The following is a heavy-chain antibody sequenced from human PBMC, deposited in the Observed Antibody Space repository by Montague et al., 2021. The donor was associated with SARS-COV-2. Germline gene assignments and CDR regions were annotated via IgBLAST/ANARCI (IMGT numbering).Heavy chain of an antibody. D-gene: IGHD4-11*01. J-gene: IGHJ6*02. Sequence: SETLSLTCAVYGGSFSGNYWSWIRQPPGKGLEWIGEINHYGSTNYNPSLKSRVTMSVDTSKNQFSLKLSSVTAAVTAVYYCARGLPVTTLFYYFGMDVWGQGTTVTVSS. V-gene: IGHV4-34*01. CDR1: GGSFSGNY. CDR3: ARGLPVTTLFYYFGMDV. CDR2: INHYGST.